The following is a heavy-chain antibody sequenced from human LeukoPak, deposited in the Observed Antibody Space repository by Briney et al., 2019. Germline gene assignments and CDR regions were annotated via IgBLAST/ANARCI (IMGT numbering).Heavy chain of an antibody. J-gene: IGHJ6*02. CDR2: ISAYNGGT. CDR1: GYTFTSYA. Sequence: ASVKVSCKASGYTFTSYAIAWVRQAPGQGLEWMGWISAYNGGTNYAQKFRGRVTMTTDTSTNTGYMELRSLRSDDTAVSFCARDQLRYYGSNNYYSDMDFWGQGTTVTVSS. CDR3: ARDQLRYYGSNNYYSDMDF. V-gene: IGHV1-18*01. D-gene: IGHD3-10*01.